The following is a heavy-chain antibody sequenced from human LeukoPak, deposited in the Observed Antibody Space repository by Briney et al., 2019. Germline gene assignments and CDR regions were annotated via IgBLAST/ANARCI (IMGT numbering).Heavy chain of an antibody. J-gene: IGHJ6*03. CDR2: IYTSGST. CDR3: AGVHRYYYYYMDV. V-gene: IGHV4-4*09. CDR1: GGSISSYY. D-gene: IGHD1-1*01. Sequence: SETLSLTCTVSGGSISSYYWSWTRQPPGKGLEWIGYIYTSGSTNYKPSLKSRVTISVDTSKNQFSLKLSSVAAADTAEYYCAGVHRYYYYYMDVWGKGTTVTVSS.